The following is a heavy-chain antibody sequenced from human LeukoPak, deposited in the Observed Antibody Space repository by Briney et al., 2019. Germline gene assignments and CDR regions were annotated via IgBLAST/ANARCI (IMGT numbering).Heavy chain of an antibody. V-gene: IGHV3-48*04. CDR2: ISSSCSTI. J-gene: IGHJ4*02. D-gene: IGHD2-15*01. Sequence: GGSQRLYCASSGFTFSSYSMNWVRQAPGNGLEGVSYISSSCSTIYYADSVKGRFTISRDNAKHSLYLQMNSRRAEDPAVYECAREGHFDEYRWWWGQGTLVAASP. CDR1: GFTFSSYS. CDR3: AREGHFDEYRWW.